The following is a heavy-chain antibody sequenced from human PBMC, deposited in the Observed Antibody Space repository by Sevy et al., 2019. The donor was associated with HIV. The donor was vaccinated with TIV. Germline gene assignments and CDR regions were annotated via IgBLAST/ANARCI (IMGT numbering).Heavy chain of an antibody. V-gene: IGHV3-66*02. Sequence: GGSLRLSCVASGFTVSNNYMSWVRQAPGKGLEWVSVIYSDGSTFYADSVKGRFTISRDNSKNTLYLQMDGLRAEDTALYYCARDDEPDYYYFDMDVWGQGTTVTVSS. CDR3: ARDDEPDYYYFDMDV. J-gene: IGHJ6*02. D-gene: IGHD3-16*01. CDR1: GFTVSNNY. CDR2: IYSDGST.